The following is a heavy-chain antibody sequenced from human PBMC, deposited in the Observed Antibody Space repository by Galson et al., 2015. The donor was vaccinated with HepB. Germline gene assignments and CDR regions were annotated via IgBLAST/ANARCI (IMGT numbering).Heavy chain of an antibody. CDR3: ARGRPAGY. J-gene: IGHJ4*02. Sequence: SLRLSCAASGFTFSSYAMSWVRQAPGKGLEWVSAITDSGGDTYYADSVKGRFTISRDNSKNTLYLQMNSLRAEDTAVYYCARGRPAGYWGQGTLVTVSS. V-gene: IGHV3-23*01. CDR2: ITDSGGDT. CDR1: GFTFSSYA.